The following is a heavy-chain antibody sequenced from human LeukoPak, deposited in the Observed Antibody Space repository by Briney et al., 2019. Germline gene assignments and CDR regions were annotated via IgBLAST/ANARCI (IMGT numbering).Heavy chain of an antibody. CDR2: INPNSGGT. J-gene: IGHJ4*02. D-gene: IGHD6-13*01. V-gene: IGHV1-2*02. CDR3: ARVYGSSWYVGYYFDY. CDR1: GYTFTCYY. Sequence: ASVKVSCKASGYTFTCYYMHWVRQAPGQGREWMGWINPNSGGTNYAQKFQGRVTMTRDTSISTAYMELSRLRSDDTAVYYCARVYGSSWYVGYYFDYWGQGTLVTVSS.